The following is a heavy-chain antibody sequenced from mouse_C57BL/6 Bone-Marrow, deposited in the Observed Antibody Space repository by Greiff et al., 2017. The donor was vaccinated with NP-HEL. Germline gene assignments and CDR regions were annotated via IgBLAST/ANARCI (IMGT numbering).Heavy chain of an antibody. J-gene: IGHJ4*01. CDR2: IWTGGGT. CDR3: ARNDYYGSSLYYAMDY. V-gene: IGHV2-9-1*01. CDR1: GFSLTSYA. Sequence: VKLVESGPGLVAPSQCLSITCTVSGFSLTSYAISWVRQPPGKGLEWLGVIWTGGGTNYNSALKSRLIISKDNSKSQVFLKMNSLQTDDTTRYYCARNDYYGSSLYYAMDYWGQGTSVTVSS. D-gene: IGHD1-1*01.